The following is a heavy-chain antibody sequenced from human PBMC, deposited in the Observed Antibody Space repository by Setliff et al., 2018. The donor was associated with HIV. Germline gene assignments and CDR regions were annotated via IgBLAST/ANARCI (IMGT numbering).Heavy chain of an antibody. CDR3: ARDSMPPFWSGGRNWFDP. J-gene: IGHJ5*02. CDR2: IYYSGST. CDR1: GGSISSHY. D-gene: IGHD3-3*01. Sequence: SETLSLTCTVSGGSISSHYWSWIRQPPGKGLEWIGSIYYSGSTNYNPSLKSRATISVDTSKNQFSLKLSSVTAADTAVYYCARDSMPPFWSGGRNWFDPWGQGTLVTVSS. V-gene: IGHV4-59*11.